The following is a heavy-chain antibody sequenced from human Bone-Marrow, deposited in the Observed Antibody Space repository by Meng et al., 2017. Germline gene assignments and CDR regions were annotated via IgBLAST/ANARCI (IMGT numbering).Heavy chain of an antibody. J-gene: IGHJ4*02. CDR3: ARDRGRFGQSLDY. D-gene: IGHD3-10*01. CDR2: ISYDGSNK. V-gene: IGHV3-30*04. CDR1: GFPFSSYA. Sequence: GESLKISCAASGFPFSSYAMHWVRQAPGKGLEWVAVISYDGSNKYYPDSVKGRFPISRDNSKNTLYLQMNSLRAEDTAVYYCARDRGRFGQSLDYWGQGTLGTVSS.